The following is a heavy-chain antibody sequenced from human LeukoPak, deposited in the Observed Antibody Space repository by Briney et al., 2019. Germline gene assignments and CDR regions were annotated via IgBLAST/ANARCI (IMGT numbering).Heavy chain of an antibody. CDR3: AKGIVVPAARVDY. V-gene: IGHV3-7*01. D-gene: IGHD2-2*01. Sequence: GGSLRLSCAASGFSFSSYWMSWVRQAPGKGLEWVANIKRDGSEKYYVDSVKGRFTISRDNAKNSLYLQMNSLRAEDTAVYYCAKGIVVPAARVDYWGQGTLVTVSS. CDR1: GFSFSSYW. CDR2: IKRDGSEK. J-gene: IGHJ4*02.